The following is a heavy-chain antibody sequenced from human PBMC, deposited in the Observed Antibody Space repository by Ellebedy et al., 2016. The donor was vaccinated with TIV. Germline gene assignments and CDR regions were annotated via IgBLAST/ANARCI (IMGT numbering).Heavy chain of an antibody. J-gene: IGHJ4*02. CDR2: ISSDGSNK. CDR1: GFTFRSYG. CDR3: ARGGSSGSSDY. D-gene: IGHD3-10*01. V-gene: IGHV3-30*03. Sequence: GGSLRLXXVASGFTFRSYGIYWVRHAPGKGLEWVAVISSDGSNKYYADSVKGRFTISRDNSKNTLYLQMNSLRTDDMAVYYCARGGSSGSSDYWGQGTLVTVSS.